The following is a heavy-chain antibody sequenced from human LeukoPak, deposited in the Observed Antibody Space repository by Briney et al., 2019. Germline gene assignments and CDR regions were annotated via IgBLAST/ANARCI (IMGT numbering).Heavy chain of an antibody. CDR2: IYTSGST. V-gene: IGHV4-61*02. J-gene: IGHJ6*02. D-gene: IGHD3-22*01. CDR3: AIGGYSIYYYYGMDV. CDR1: GGSISSGSYY. Sequence: SETLSLTCTVSGGSISSGSYYWSWIQQPAGKGLEWIGRIYTSGSTNYNPFLKSRVTISVDTSKNQFSLKLSSVTAADTAVYYCAIGGYSIYYYYGMDVWGQGTTVTVSS.